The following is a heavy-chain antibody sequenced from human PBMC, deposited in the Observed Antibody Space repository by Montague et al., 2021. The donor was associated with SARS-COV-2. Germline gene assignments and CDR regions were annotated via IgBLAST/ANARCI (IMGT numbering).Heavy chain of an antibody. Sequence: SETLSLTCSVSGDSMSRSYHNWDWIRQPPGKGLEWIGTISYGGITYYRPSLKSRVTISVDTSKKQFSLKVTSMTAADTAVYYCARETVSAAASEIDNWGQGTLVTVSS. CDR2: ISYGGIT. CDR3: ARETVSAAASEIDN. J-gene: IGHJ4*02. CDR1: GDSMSRSYHN. D-gene: IGHD2-2*01. V-gene: IGHV4-39*01.